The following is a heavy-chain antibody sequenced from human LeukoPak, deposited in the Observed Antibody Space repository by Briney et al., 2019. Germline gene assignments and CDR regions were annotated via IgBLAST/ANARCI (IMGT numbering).Heavy chain of an antibody. Sequence: SETLSLTCTVSGGSISTYYWSWIRQPPGKGLEWIGYIYHSGSTYYNPSLKSRVTISVDRSKNQFSLKLSSVTAADTAVYYCTRGRPVATGGRTHPLYDYWGQGSLVTVSS. J-gene: IGHJ4*02. D-gene: IGHD6-13*01. CDR2: IYHSGST. V-gene: IGHV4-59*12. CDR3: TRGRPVATGGRTHPLYDY. CDR1: GGSISTYY.